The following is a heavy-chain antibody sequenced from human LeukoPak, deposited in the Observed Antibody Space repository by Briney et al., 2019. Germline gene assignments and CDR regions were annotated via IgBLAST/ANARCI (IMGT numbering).Heavy chain of an antibody. V-gene: IGHV3-23*01. D-gene: IGHD5-12*01. CDR3: ARLVRRLQRLNIGRDSDYATGYYLDS. CDR2: ILGNGDTT. Sequence: GGSLRLSCAASGFSFSSYAMNWVRQAPGKGLEWVSIILGNGDTTYYADSVKGRFTVSRDNSKNTLYLQMNSLRAEDTAVYYCARLVRRLQRLNIGRDSDYATGYYLDSWGQGTLVAVSS. CDR1: GFSFSSYA. J-gene: IGHJ4*02.